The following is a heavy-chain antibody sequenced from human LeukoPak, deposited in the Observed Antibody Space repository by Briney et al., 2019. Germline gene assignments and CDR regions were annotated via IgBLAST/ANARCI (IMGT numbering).Heavy chain of an antibody. CDR3: ARSPISDDYGDYGDLDY. V-gene: IGHV3-7*01. CDR2: IKQDGSEK. Sequence: PGGSLRLSCAASGFTFSSYWMSWVRQAPGKGLEWVANIKQDGSEKYYVDSVKGRFTISRDNAKNSLYLQMNSLRAEDTAVYYCARSPISDDYGDYGDLDYWGQGTLVTVSS. J-gene: IGHJ4*02. CDR1: GFTFSSYW. D-gene: IGHD4-17*01.